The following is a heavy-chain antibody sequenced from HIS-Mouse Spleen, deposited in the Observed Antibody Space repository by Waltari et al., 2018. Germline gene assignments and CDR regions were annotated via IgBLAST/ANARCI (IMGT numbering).Heavy chain of an antibody. CDR2: IYYSWST. D-gene: IGHD6-13*01. V-gene: IGHV4-39*07. Sequence: QLQLQESGPGLVKPSETLSLTCTVSGGSISSSSYYWGWIRQPPGTGLEWIGSIYYSWSTYSNPSRNGRVPISVDTSKNQFSLKLSSVTAADTAVYYCAREIPYSSSWYDWYFDLWGRGTLVTVSS. J-gene: IGHJ2*01. CDR1: GGSISSSSYY. CDR3: AREIPYSSSWYDWYFDL.